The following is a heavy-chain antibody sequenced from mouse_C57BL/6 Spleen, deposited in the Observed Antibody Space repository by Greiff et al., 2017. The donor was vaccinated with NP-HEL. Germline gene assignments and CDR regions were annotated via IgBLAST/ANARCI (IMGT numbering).Heavy chain of an antibody. CDR1: GYSITSGYY. J-gene: IGHJ4*01. Sequence: EVKLMESGPGLVKPSQSLSLTCSVTGYSITSGYYWNWIRQFPGNKLEWMGYISYDGSNNYNPSLKNRISITRDPSKNQFFLKLNSVTTEDTATYYCARGGAMDYWGQGTSVTVSS. V-gene: IGHV3-6*01. CDR3: ARGGAMDY. CDR2: ISYDGSN.